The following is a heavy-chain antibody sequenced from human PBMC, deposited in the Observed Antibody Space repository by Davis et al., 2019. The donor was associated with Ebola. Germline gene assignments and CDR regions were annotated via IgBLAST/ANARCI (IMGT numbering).Heavy chain of an antibody. CDR3: AKDFRNYDY. D-gene: IGHD4-11*01. V-gene: IGHV3-11*01. J-gene: IGHJ4*02. CDR1: GFTFSDYY. Sequence: GESLKISCAASGFTFSDYYMSWIRQAPGKGLEWVSYISSSGSTIYYADSVKGRFTVSRDNSKNTLYLQMNSLRVEDTAVYYCAKDFRNYDYWGQGTLVTVSS. CDR2: ISSSGSTI.